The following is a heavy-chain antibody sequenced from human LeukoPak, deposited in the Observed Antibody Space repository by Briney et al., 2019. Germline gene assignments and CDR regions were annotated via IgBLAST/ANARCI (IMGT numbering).Heavy chain of an antibody. CDR2: INPNSGGT. Sequence: ASVKVSCKASGYTFTGYYMHWVRQAPGQGLEWMAWINPNSGGTNYAQNFQGRVTMTRDTSISTAYMELSRLRSDDTAVYYCARGMSGGSYTTNDYWGQGTLVTVSS. V-gene: IGHV1-2*02. D-gene: IGHD2-15*01. CDR1: GYTFTGYY. CDR3: ARGMSGGSYTTNDY. J-gene: IGHJ4*02.